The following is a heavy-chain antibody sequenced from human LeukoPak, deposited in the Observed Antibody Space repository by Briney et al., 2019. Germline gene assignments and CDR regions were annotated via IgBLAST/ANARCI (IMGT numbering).Heavy chain of an antibody. V-gene: IGHV3-66*02. CDR2: IYSGGST. D-gene: IGHD2-2*01. Sequence: GSLRLSCAASGFTVSSNYMSWVRQAPGKGLEWVSVIYSGGSTYYADSVKGRFTISRDNSKNTLYLQMNSLRAEDTAVYYCARDIVVVPAARDYWGQGTLVTVSS. J-gene: IGHJ4*02. CDR3: ARDIVVVPAARDY. CDR1: GFTVSSNY.